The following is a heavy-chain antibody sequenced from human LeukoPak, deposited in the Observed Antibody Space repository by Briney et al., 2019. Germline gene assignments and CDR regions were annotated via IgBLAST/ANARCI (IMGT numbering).Heavy chain of an antibody. CDR2: IYYSGTT. D-gene: IGHD1-26*01. V-gene: IGHV4-61*08. CDR3: ARGGSYHGY. Sequence: PSQTLSLTCTVSGGSISSGGYYWSWIRQPPGKGLEWIGNIYYSGTTNHNPSLKSRVTISVDTSKNQFSLKLSSVTAADTAIYYCARGGSYHGYWGQGTLVTVSS. CDR1: GGSISSGGYY. J-gene: IGHJ4*02.